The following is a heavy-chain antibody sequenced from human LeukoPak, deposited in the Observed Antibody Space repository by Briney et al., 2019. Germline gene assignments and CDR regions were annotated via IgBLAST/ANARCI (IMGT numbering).Heavy chain of an antibody. CDR1: GFTFSNYA. Sequence: GGSLRLSCAASGFTFSNYAMSWVRQAPGKGLEWVSLIRGSGGSTYHTDSVKGRFTISRDNRNNSLYLQMNSLRTEDTALYYCAKSPVDVWGQRTTVTVSS. J-gene: IGHJ6*02. CDR3: AKSPVDV. V-gene: IGHV3-23*01. CDR2: IRGSGGST.